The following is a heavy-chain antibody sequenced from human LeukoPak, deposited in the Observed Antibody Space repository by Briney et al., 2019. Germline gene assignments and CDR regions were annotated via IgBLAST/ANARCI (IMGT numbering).Heavy chain of an antibody. J-gene: IGHJ5*02. D-gene: IGHD3-16*01. CDR1: GGTFTIYA. V-gene: IGHV1-69*13. CDR3: ARGGLLMNWFDP. CDR2: IIPIFGTA. Sequence: ASVKVSCKASGGTFTIYAISWVRQAPGQGLEWMGGIIPIFGTANYAQKFQGRVTITADESTSTAYMELSSLRSEDTAVYYCARGGLLMNWFDPWGQGTLVTVAS.